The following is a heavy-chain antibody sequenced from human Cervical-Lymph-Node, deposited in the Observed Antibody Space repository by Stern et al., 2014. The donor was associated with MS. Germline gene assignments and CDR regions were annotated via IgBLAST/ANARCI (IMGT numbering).Heavy chain of an antibody. D-gene: IGHD3-16*01. CDR2: ISSSSTYI. Sequence: EVQLVESGGGLVKPGGSLRLSCAASGFTFSTQTVSWVRQAPGKGLEWVSSISSSSTYIYYADSVQRRFTISRDNARNSLYLQMNSLRVDDSAVYYCLRDGGDYWGQGTLVTVSS. CDR3: LRDGGDY. V-gene: IGHV3-21*01. CDR1: GFTFSTQT. J-gene: IGHJ4*02.